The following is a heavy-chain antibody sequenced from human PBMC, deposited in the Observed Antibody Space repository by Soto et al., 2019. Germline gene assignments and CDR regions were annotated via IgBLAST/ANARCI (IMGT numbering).Heavy chain of an antibody. Sequence: QVPLVQSGAEVKKPGASVKVSCKASGYTFVNYEINWVRQATGQGLEWLGWMNPHSGDTCYAQNFQGRVTMTRNTSITTAYMELNSLKSDDTAVYYCARQQAMDYWGQGTLVTVSS. V-gene: IGHV1-8*01. CDR3: ARQQAMDY. CDR1: GYTFVNYE. CDR2: MNPHSGDT. J-gene: IGHJ4*02.